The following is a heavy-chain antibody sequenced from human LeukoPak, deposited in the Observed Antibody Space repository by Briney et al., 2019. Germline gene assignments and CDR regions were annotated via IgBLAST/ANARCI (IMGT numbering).Heavy chain of an antibody. D-gene: IGHD5-18*01. V-gene: IGHV4-39*07. Sequence: MSSETLSLTCTVSGGSISSSNYYWGWIRQPPGKGLEWIGSIYYSGSTYYNPSLKSRVTISVDTSKNQFSLKLSSVTAADTAVYYCAGTRYRLDTAMEGFDYWGQGTLVTVSS. J-gene: IGHJ4*02. CDR3: AGTRYRLDTAMEGFDY. CDR2: IYYSGST. CDR1: GGSISSSNYY.